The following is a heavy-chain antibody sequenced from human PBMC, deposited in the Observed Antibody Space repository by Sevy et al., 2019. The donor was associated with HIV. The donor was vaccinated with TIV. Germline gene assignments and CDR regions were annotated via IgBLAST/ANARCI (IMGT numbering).Heavy chain of an antibody. CDR3: ARELYCSSTSCPRGYNWFDP. CDR2: FDPEDGET. V-gene: IGHV1-24*01. J-gene: IGHJ5*02. Sequence: ASVKVSCKVSGYTLTELSMHWVRQAPGKGLEWMGGFDPEDGETIYAQKFQGRVTMTEDTSTDPAYMGLGSLRSEDTAVYYCARELYCSSTSCPRGYNWFDPWGQGTLVTVSS. CDR1: GYTLTELS. D-gene: IGHD2-2*01.